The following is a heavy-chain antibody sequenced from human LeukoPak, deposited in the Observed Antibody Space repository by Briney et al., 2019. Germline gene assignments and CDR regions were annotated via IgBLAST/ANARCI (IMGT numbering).Heavy chain of an antibody. CDR1: GYTFTSYG. CDR2: IGAYNGNT. J-gene: IGHJ5*02. D-gene: IGHD2-2*01. CDR3: ARGDRYCSSSSCQNRFDP. Sequence: ASVKVSCKASGYTFTSYGISWVRQAPGQGLEWMGWIGAYNGNTNYAQKLQGRVTMTTDTSTSTAYMELRSLRSDDTAVYYCARGDRYCSSSSCQNRFDPWGQGTLVTVSS. V-gene: IGHV1-18*01.